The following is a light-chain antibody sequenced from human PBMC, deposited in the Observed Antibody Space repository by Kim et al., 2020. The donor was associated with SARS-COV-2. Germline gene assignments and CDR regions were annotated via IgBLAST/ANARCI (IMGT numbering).Light chain of an antibody. CDR1: QSISSW. CDR2: KAS. J-gene: IGKJ1*01. V-gene: IGKV1-5*03. CDR3: QQYYRYRT. Sequence: SASVGDRVTITCRASQSISSWLAWYQQKPGKAPNLQIYKASSLESGVPSRFSGSGSGTEFTLTISSLQPEDCATYYCQQYYRYRTFGQGTKVDIK.